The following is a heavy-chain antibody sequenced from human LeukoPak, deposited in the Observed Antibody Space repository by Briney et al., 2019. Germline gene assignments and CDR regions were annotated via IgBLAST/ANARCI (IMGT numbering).Heavy chain of an antibody. CDR3: ARDRGSRREWFDP. V-gene: IGHV1-2*02. CDR2: INPNSGGT. D-gene: IGHD6-13*01. CDR1: GYTFTGYY. J-gene: IGHJ5*02. Sequence: ASVKVSCRASGYTFTGYYMHWVRQAPGQGLEWMGWINPNSGGTNYAQKFQGRVTMTRDTSISTAYMELSRLRSDDTAVYYCARDRGSRREWFDPWVQATLVTV.